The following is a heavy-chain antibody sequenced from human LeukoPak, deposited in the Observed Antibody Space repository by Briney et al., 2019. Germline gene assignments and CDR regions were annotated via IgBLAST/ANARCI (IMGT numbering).Heavy chain of an antibody. CDR3: AKVGYGDYVYYYYGMDV. V-gene: IGHV3-23*01. D-gene: IGHD4-17*01. Sequence: GGSLRLSCAASGFTFSSYAMSWVRQAPGKGLEWVSAISGSGGSTYYADSVKGRFTISRDNSKNTLYLQMNSLRAEDTAVYYCAKVGYGDYVYYYYGMDVWGQGTTVTVSS. CDR2: ISGSGGST. J-gene: IGHJ6*02. CDR1: GFTFSSYA.